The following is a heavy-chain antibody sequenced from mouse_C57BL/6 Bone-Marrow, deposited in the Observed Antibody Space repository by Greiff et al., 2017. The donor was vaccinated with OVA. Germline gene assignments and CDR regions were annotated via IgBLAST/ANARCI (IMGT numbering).Heavy chain of an antibody. CDR3: ASAVFAY. CDR2: IDPSDSYT. V-gene: IGHV1-50*01. CDR1: GYTFTSYW. J-gene: IGHJ3*01. Sequence: VQLQQPGAELVKPGASVKLSCKASGYTFTSYWMQWVKQRPGQGLEWIGVIDPSDSYTNYNQKFKGKATLTVDTSSSTAYMQLISLTSEDSAVYYCASAVFAYWGQGTLVTVSA.